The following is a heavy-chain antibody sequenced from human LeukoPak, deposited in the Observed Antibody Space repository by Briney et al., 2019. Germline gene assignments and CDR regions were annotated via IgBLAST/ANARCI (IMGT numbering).Heavy chain of an antibody. CDR1: GFTVSSNY. CDR2: IYSGGTT. V-gene: IGHV3-66*01. D-gene: IGHD5-18*01. J-gene: IGHJ4*02. Sequence: GGSLRLSCAASGFTVSSNYMSWVRQAPGKGLEWVSVIYSGGTTYYADSVKDRFTISRDISKNTLYLQMNSLRAEDTAVYYCARDDSGYYYGGYFDYWGQGTLVTVSS. CDR3: ARDDSGYYYGGYFDY.